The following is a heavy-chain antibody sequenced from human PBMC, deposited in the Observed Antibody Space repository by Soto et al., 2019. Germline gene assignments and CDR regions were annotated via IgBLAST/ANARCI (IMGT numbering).Heavy chain of an antibody. CDR1: GGSISSYY. CDR3: ARDSQQWLVPFDY. D-gene: IGHD6-19*01. J-gene: IGHJ4*02. CDR2: IYYSGST. V-gene: IGHV4-59*01. Sequence: PSETLSLTCTVSGGSISSYYWSWIRQPPGKGLEWIGYIYYSGSTNYNPSLKSRVTISVDTSKNQFSLKPSSVTAADTAVYYCARDSQQWLVPFDYWGQGTLVTVSS.